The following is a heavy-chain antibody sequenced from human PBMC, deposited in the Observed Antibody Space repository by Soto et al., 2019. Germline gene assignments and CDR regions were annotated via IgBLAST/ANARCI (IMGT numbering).Heavy chain of an antibody. V-gene: IGHV3-48*01. CDR2: ISSSSSTI. J-gene: IGHJ4*02. CDR1: GFTFSSYS. CDR3: ARGKGVQLERLTKFDY. Sequence: PGGSLRLSCAASGFTFSSYSMNWVRQAPGKGLEWVSYISSSSSTIYYADSVKGRFTISRDNAKNSLYLQMNSLRAEDTAVYYCARGKGVQLERLTKFDYWGQGTLVTVSS. D-gene: IGHD1-1*01.